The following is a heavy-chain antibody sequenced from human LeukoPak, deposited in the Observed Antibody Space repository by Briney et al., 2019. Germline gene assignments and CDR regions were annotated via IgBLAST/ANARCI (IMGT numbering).Heavy chain of an antibody. V-gene: IGHV1-46*01. CDR2: INPSGGIT. CDR3: ARVFDSDHAYNWFDP. D-gene: IGHD1-14*01. CDR1: GYTFTSYY. J-gene: IGHJ5*02. Sequence: ASVKVSCKASGYTFTSYYIHWVRQAPGQGLEWMGMINPSGGITTFAQKFQGRLTMTRDTSTSTVYMELSSLRSEDTAVYYCARVFDSDHAYNWFDPRGQGTLVTVSP.